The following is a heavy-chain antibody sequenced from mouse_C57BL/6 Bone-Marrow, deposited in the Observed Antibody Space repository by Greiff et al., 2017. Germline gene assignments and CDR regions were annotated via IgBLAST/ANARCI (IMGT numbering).Heavy chain of an antibody. V-gene: IGHV14-4*01. Sequence: EVQLQQSGAELVRPGASVKLSCTASGFNIKDDYMHWVKQRPEQGLEWIGWIDPETGDTEYASKFQGKATITADTSSNTAYLQLSSLTSEYTAVYYCTPIYYGNYPCAMDYWGQGTSVTVSA. CDR3: TPIYYGNYPCAMDY. CDR2: IDPETGDT. CDR1: GFNIKDDY. J-gene: IGHJ4*01. D-gene: IGHD2-1*01.